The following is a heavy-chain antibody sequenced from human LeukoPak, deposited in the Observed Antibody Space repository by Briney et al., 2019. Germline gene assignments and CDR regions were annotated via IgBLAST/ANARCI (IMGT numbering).Heavy chain of an antibody. D-gene: IGHD5-18*01. V-gene: IGHV5-10-1*01. CDR1: GYSFTSYW. CDR2: IDPSDSYT. Sequence: GESLRISCKGSGYSFTSYWISWVRQMPGKGLEWMGRIDPSDSYTNYSPSFQGHVTISADKSISTAYLQWSSLKASDTAMYYCARRGYSYGFKGARLFDYWGQGTLVTVSS. J-gene: IGHJ4*02. CDR3: ARRGYSYGFKGARLFDY.